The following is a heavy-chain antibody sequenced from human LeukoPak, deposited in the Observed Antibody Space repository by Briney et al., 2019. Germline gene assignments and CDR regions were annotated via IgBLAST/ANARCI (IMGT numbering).Heavy chain of an antibody. J-gene: IGHJ4*02. CDR2: IYYSGST. D-gene: IGHD6-19*01. CDR3: ARGGKSGWYKSLDY. Sequence: SETLSLTCTVSGSSISSSSYYWGWIRQPPGKGLEWIGSIYYSGSTYYNPSLKSRVTISVDTSKNQFSLKLSSVTAADTAVYYCARGGKSGWYKSLDYWGQGTLVTVSS. V-gene: IGHV4-39*01. CDR1: GSSISSSSYY.